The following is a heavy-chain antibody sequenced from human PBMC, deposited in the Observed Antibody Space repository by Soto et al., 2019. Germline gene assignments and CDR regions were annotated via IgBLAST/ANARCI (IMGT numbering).Heavy chain of an antibody. CDR3: ATERYFDHYSDAFDI. D-gene: IGHD3-9*01. CDR2: FDPEDGET. J-gene: IGHJ3*02. CDR1: GYTLTELS. V-gene: IGHV1-24*01. Sequence: QVPLVQSGAEVKKPGALVQVSCKVSGYTLTELSMHWVRPAPGKGLEWMGGFDPEDGETIYAQKFQGRVTMTEDTSTDTAYMELSSLRSEDTAVYYCATERYFDHYSDAFDIWGQGTMVTVSS.